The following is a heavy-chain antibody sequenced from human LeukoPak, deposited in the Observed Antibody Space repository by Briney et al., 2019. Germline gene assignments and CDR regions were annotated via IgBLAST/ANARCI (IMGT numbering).Heavy chain of an antibody. CDR2: IYISGST. CDR1: GDSISNYY. J-gene: IGHJ3*02. D-gene: IGHD3-22*01. CDR3: ARHRRITMIVVVITDAFDI. V-gene: IGHV4-4*07. Sequence: SETLCLTCTVSGDSISNYYWNWIRQPAGKGLEWIGRIYISGSTNYNPSLKSRVTISVDTSKNQFSLKLSSVTAADTAVYYCARHRRITMIVVVITDAFDIWGQGTMVTVSS.